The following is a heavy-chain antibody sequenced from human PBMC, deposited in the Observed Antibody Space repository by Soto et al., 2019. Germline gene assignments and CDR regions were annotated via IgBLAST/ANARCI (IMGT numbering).Heavy chain of an antibody. D-gene: IGHD1-26*01. Sequence: SETLSLTCVVSGGSLSSYYWSWIRQPPGKGLEWIGYIYYSGSTYYNPSLKSRVTISVDTSKNQFSLKLSSVTAADTAVYYCARAVRGSYYDYWGQGTLVTVSS. CDR2: IYYSGST. J-gene: IGHJ4*02. V-gene: IGHV4-30-4*01. CDR1: GGSLSSYY. CDR3: ARAVRGSYYDY.